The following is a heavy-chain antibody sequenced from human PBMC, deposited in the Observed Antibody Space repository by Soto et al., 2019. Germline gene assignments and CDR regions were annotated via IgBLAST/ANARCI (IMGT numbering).Heavy chain of an antibody. CDR1: GGSVSSYY. D-gene: IGHD2-2*01. Sequence: PSETLSLTCTVSGGSVSSYYWIWIRQPAGKGLEWIGRIYTSGSTNYNTSLKSRVTMSVDTSKNQFSLKRSSMTAAATAVYYCARGGVRTPGHFSSTSCYRYYSMDVWGQGTTVTVSS. J-gene: IGHJ6*02. V-gene: IGHV4-4*07. CDR2: IYTSGST. CDR3: ARGGVRTPGHFSSTSCYRYYSMDV.